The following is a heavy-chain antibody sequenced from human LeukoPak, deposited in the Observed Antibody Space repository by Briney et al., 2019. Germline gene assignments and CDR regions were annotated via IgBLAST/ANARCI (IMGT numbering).Heavy chain of an antibody. CDR3: ARSDWFDP. J-gene: IGHJ5*02. CDR1: GGSFSGYY. Sequence: PSETLSLTCAVYGGSFSGYYWSWIRQPPGKGLEWIGETNHSGSTNYNPSLKSRVTISVDTSKNQFSLKLSSVTAADTAAYYCARSDWFDPWGQGTLVTVSS. V-gene: IGHV4-34*01. CDR2: TNHSGST.